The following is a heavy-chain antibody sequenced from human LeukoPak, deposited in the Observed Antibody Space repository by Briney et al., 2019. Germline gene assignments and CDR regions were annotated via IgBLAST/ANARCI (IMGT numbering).Heavy chain of an antibody. Sequence: ASVKVSCKASGYTFTSYDINWVRQATGQGLEWMGWMNPNSGNTGYAQKFQGRVTITRNTSISTAYMELSSLRSEDTAVYYCARGGISTGLYSRASWFDPWGQGTLVTVSS. J-gene: IGHJ5*02. D-gene: IGHD2-2*01. CDR3: ARGGISTGLYSRASWFDP. CDR1: GYTFTSYD. CDR2: MNPNSGNT. V-gene: IGHV1-8*03.